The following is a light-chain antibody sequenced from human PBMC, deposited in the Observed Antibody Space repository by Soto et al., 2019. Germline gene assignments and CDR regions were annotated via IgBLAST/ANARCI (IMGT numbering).Light chain of an antibody. Sequence: DIQLTQSPSTLSASVGDRVTLTCLASQSINGWLAWYQQKPGQAPNLLIYKASTLESGVPSRFSGSGSGTEFTLTVSSLQPDDFATYYCHQYHNFPRTFGQGTKVDIK. J-gene: IGKJ1*01. V-gene: IGKV1-5*03. CDR1: QSINGW. CDR3: HQYHNFPRT. CDR2: KAS.